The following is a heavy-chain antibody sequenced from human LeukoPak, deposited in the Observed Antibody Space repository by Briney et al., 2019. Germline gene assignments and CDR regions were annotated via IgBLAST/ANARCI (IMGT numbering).Heavy chain of an antibody. J-gene: IGHJ4*02. CDR3: GKGLNRDYSGIGDY. V-gene: IGHV3-23*01. D-gene: IGHD5-12*01. CDR2: MSGGGDYT. CDR1: GFTLSNYA. Sequence: GGSLRLSCAASGFTLSNYAMSWVRQAPGKGLEWISSMSGGGDYTYYADSVKGRFTISRDNSENKLYLRADSLRAEDTAVYYCGKGLNRDYSGIGDYWGQGTLVTVSS.